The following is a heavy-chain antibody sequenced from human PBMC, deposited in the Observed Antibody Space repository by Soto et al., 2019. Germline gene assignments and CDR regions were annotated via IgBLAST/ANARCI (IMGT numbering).Heavy chain of an antibody. V-gene: IGHV1-18*01. CDR2: ISAYNGNT. Sequence: QVQLVQSGAEVKKPGASVKVSCKASGYTFTSYGISWVRQAPGQGLEWMGWISAYNGNTNYEQKLQGRVTMTTDTSTSTAYMELRSLRSDDTAVYYCARVSVDFWSGYYNWFDPWGQGTLVTVSS. J-gene: IGHJ5*02. CDR1: GYTFTSYG. CDR3: ARVSVDFWSGYYNWFDP. D-gene: IGHD3-3*01.